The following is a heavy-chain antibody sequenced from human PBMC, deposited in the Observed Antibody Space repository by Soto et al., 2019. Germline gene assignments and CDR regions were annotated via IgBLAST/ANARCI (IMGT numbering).Heavy chain of an antibody. D-gene: IGHD6-13*01. V-gene: IGHV1-69*01. CDR1: GGTFSSYA. Sequence: QVQLVQSGAEVKKPGSSVKVSCKASGGTFSSYAISCVRQAPGQGLEWMGGIIPIFGTANYAQKFQGRVTVTADESTSTADMERSSLRSEDTAVYYCARVVRYSSSWKPIYNWFDPWGEGTLVTVSS. CDR3: ARVVRYSSSWKPIYNWFDP. CDR2: IIPIFGTA. J-gene: IGHJ5*02.